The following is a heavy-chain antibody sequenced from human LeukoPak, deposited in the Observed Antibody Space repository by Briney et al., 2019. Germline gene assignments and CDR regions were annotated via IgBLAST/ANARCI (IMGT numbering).Heavy chain of an antibody. CDR2: IWYDGSNK. Sequence: GGSLRLSCAASGFTFSSYGMHWVRPAPGRGLEWVAVIWYDGSNKYYADSVKGRFTISRDNSKNTLYLQMNSLRAEDTAVYYCARDFAPGPDSSGSLRDAFDIWGQGTMVTVSS. J-gene: IGHJ3*02. CDR3: ARDFAPGPDSSGSLRDAFDI. D-gene: IGHD3-22*01. CDR1: GFTFSSYG. V-gene: IGHV3-33*01.